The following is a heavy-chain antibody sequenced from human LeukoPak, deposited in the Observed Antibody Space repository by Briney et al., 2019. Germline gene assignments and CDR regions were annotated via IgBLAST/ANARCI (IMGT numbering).Heavy chain of an antibody. CDR2: ISGSGGST. V-gene: IGHV3-23*01. CDR3: AKDFQTYYYDSSGYYYG. CDR1: GFTFSSYA. D-gene: IGHD3-22*01. J-gene: IGHJ4*02. Sequence: GGSLRLSCAASGFTFSSYAMSWVRQAPGKGLEWVSAISGSGGSTYYADSVKGRFTISRDNSKNTLYLQMNSPRAEDTAVYYCAKDFQTYYYDSSGYYYGWGQGTLVTVSS.